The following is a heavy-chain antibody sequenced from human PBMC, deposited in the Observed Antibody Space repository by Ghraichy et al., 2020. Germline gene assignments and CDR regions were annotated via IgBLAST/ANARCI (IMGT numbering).Heavy chain of an antibody. Sequence: ASVKVSCKASGDTVSTHGISWEREAPGQGLKWMGWISTYNGNTNYAQKLQGRVTMTTDTSTSTAYMELRSLRSDDTAVYYCARESGQQWLDGDYYGMDVWGQGTTVTVAS. CDR2: ISTYNGNT. V-gene: IGHV1-18*01. D-gene: IGHD6-19*01. CDR3: ARESGQQWLDGDYYGMDV. CDR1: GDTVSTHG. J-gene: IGHJ6*02.